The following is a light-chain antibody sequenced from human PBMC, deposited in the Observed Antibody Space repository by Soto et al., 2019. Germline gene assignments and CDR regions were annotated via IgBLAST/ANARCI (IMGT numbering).Light chain of an antibody. V-gene: IGKV1-8*01. Sequence: AIRMTQSPSSFSASTGDRVTITCRASQGISSYLAWYQQKPGKAPKLLIYAASTLQSGVPSRFSGSGSGTDFTLTISCLQSEDFATYYCQQYYSYSPTFGQGTRVEIK. CDR3: QQYYSYSPT. CDR1: QGISSY. CDR2: AAS. J-gene: IGKJ1*01.